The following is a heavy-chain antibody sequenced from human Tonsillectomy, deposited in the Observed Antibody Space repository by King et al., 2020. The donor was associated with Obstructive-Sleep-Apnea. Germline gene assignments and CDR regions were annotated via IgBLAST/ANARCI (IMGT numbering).Heavy chain of an antibody. CDR2: ISTKTDGAST. CDR3: TRGSAAAYFDY. Sequence: EVQLVESGGGLVKAEGSLRLSCAASEFTFSNAGMSWVRQVPGKGLEWVGRISTKTDGASTDYAAPVKGRFIISRDDSKNTLYLQMNSLKIEDTAVYYCTRGSAAAYFDYWGQGTLVTVSS. J-gene: IGHJ4*02. V-gene: IGHV3-15*01. CDR1: EFTFSNAG. D-gene: IGHD6-13*01.